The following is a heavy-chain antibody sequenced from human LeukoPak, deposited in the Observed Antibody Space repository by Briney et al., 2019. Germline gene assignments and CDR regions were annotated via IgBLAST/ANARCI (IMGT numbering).Heavy chain of an antibody. CDR1: GGSIFSYY. CDR3: ARRAYYDTSGYHPTSGYFDL. CDR2: IYSNGIT. Sequence: SETLSLTCTVSGGSIFSYYWNWIRQPPGKGLEWLGYIYSNGITNYSPSLRSRGTISIATSKNQISLRLTSVTAADTAMYYYARRAYYDTSGYHPTSGYFDLWGRGTLVTVSS. J-gene: IGHJ2*01. V-gene: IGHV4-4*08. D-gene: IGHD3-22*01.